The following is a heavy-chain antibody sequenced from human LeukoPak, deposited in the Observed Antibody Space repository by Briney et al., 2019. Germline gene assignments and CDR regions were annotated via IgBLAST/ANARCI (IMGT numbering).Heavy chain of an antibody. J-gene: IGHJ4*02. Sequence: GGSLRLSCAASGFTFSSYAVSWVRQAPGKGLEWVSAISGSGGSTYYADSVKGRFTISRDNSKNTLYLQMNSLRAEDTAVYYCAKTYYYDSSGYYAIPFDYWGQGTLVTVSS. CDR1: GFTFSSYA. CDR3: AKTYYYDSSGYYAIPFDY. CDR2: ISGSGGST. D-gene: IGHD3-22*01. V-gene: IGHV3-23*01.